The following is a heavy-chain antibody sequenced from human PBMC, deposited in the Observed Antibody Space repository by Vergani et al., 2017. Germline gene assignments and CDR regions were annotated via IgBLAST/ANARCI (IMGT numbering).Heavy chain of an antibody. Sequence: EVQLLQSEGAVVQPGGSLRLSCVASGFTFSSHAMGWVRQGHGQGLEWVSSMKNTGDSTHYADSVKGRFTISRDNSKNTLYLQMNSLRVEDTAVYYCGRGSENYNWGQGTLVTVSS. V-gene: IGHV3-23*01. D-gene: IGHD5-24*01. CDR1: GFTFSSHA. J-gene: IGHJ4*02. CDR2: MKNTGDST. CDR3: GRGSENYN.